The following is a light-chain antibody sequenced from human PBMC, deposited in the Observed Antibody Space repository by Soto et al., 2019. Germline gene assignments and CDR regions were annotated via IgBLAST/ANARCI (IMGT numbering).Light chain of an antibody. CDR1: QGISNY. Sequence: DIQMTQSPSSLSASVGDRVTITCRASQGISNYLAWYQQQPGKVPKLLIYVASTLQSGVPSRFSGSGSGTDFTLTISSLQPEDVATDYRQKYNSAPWTFGQGTKVEIK. J-gene: IGKJ1*01. CDR3: QKYNSAPWT. CDR2: VAS. V-gene: IGKV1-27*01.